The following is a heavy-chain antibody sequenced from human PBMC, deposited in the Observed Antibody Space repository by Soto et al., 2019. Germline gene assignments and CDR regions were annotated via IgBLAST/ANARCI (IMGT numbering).Heavy chain of an antibody. CDR2: IYYSGST. V-gene: IGHV4-59*08. Sequence: QVQLQESGPGLVKPSETLSLTCTVSGGSISSYYWSWIRQPPGKGLEWIGYIYYSGSTNYNPSLNSRVTISVDTSKTQFSLKLNSMTAADTAVYYCARHNYGSGRTYLDYWGQGTLVTVSS. J-gene: IGHJ4*02. CDR1: GGSISSYY. CDR3: ARHNYGSGRTYLDY. D-gene: IGHD3-10*01.